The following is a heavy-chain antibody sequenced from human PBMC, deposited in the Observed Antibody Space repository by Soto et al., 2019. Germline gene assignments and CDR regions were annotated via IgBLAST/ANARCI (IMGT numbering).Heavy chain of an antibody. D-gene: IGHD3-10*01. CDR3: ARNMVRGVKHYYYGMDV. V-gene: IGHV1-3*01. CDR1: GYTFTSYA. CDR2: INAGNGNT. J-gene: IGHJ6*02. Sequence: ASVKVSCQASGYTFTSYAMHWVRQAPGQRLEWMGWINAGNGNTKYSQKFQGRVTITRDTSASTAYMELSSLGSEDTAVYYCARNMVRGVKHYYYGMDVWGQGTTVTVSS.